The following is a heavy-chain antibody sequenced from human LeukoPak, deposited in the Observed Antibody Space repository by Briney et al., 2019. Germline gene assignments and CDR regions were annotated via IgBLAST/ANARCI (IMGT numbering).Heavy chain of an antibody. V-gene: IGHV3-21*01. CDR2: ISSSSSYI. CDR1: GFTFSSYS. CDR3: ASVYDSSGYPIYGMDV. D-gene: IGHD3-22*01. J-gene: IGHJ6*02. Sequence: GGSLRPSCAASGFTFSSYSMNWVRQAPGKGLEWVSSISSSSSYIYYADSLKGRFTISRDNAKNSLYLQLNRLRAEDTAVYYCASVYDSSGYPIYGMDVWGQGTTVTVSS.